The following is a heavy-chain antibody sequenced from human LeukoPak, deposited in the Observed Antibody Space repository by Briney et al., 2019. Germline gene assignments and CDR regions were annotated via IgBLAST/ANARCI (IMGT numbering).Heavy chain of an antibody. D-gene: IGHD3-3*01. Sequence: PGGPVKVFCKASGYTLSSYYMRRVRQGPGQGLEWVGIINSSGGSTSYAQKFQGRVTMTRDTSTRTVYMEVSSLRSEDTAVYYCARDYGFWSGYPYCGQGTLVTVSS. CDR2: INSSGGST. J-gene: IGHJ4*02. V-gene: IGHV1-46*01. CDR3: ARDYGFWSGYPY. CDR1: GYTLSSYY.